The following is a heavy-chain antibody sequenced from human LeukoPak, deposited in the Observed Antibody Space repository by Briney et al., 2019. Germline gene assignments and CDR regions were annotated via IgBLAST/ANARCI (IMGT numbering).Heavy chain of an antibody. D-gene: IGHD3-22*01. CDR3: ARRLSDSSGYNGYNP. J-gene: IGHJ5*02. Sequence: SETLSLTCAVYGGSFSGYYWSWIRQPPGKGVEWIGEINLSGSTNYNPSLKSRVTISVDASKNRISLKLSSVTAADTAVYYCARRLSDSSGYNGYNPWGQGNLVTVSS. CDR1: GGSFSGYY. V-gene: IGHV4-34*01. CDR2: INLSGST.